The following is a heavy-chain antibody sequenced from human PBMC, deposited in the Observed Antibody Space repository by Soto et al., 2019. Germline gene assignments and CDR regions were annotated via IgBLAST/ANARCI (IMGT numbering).Heavy chain of an antibody. Sequence: QVQLVQSGAEVKKPGASVKVSCKASGYTFTSYYMHWVRQAPGQGLEWMGIINPSGGSTSYAQKFQGRVTMARDTSTRTVYMELSSLRSADTAVYYCASGGGSSGYDGSLDYWGQGTLVTVSS. CDR3: ASGGGSSGYDGSLDY. CDR1: GYTFTSYY. CDR2: INPSGGST. J-gene: IGHJ4*02. D-gene: IGHD5-12*01. V-gene: IGHV1-46*03.